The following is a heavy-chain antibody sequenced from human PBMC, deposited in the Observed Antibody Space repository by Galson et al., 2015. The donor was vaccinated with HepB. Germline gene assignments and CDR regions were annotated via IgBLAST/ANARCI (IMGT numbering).Heavy chain of an antibody. J-gene: IGHJ4*02. Sequence: SLRLSCAASGFTFSSYAMNWVRQAPGKGLEYVSAISSNGGSTYYADSVKGRFTISRDNSKNTLYLQMSSLRAEDTAVYYCVKDTWSSSSWYGHFDYWGQGTLVTVSS. CDR1: GFTFSSYA. CDR2: ISSNGGST. CDR3: VKDTWSSSSWYGHFDY. D-gene: IGHD6-13*01. V-gene: IGHV3-64D*06.